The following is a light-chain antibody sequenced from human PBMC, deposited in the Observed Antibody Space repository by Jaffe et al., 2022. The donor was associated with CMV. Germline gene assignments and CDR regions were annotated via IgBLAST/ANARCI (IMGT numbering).Light chain of an antibody. CDR2: WAS. CDR3: QHYYSPPYT. J-gene: IGKJ2*01. V-gene: IGKV4-1*01. CDR1: QSVLYSSNNKNY. Sequence: DIVMTQSPDSLAVSLGERATINCKSSQSVLYSSNNKNYLAWYQQKVGQPPKLLIYWASTRESGVPDRFSGSGSGTDFTLTISSLQAEDVAVYYCQHYYSPPYTFGQGTKLEI.